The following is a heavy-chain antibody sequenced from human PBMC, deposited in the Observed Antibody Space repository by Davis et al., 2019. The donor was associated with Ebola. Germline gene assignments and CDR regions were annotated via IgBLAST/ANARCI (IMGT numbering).Heavy chain of an antibody. CDR3: AREGENGAPHDF. D-gene: IGHD1-26*01. J-gene: IGHJ4*02. Sequence: GESLKISCSGSGFNFTRYSKNWVRQAPGTGLEWLSYMSSSGSSIEYADSVKGRFTISRDNAKSSVYLQMDSLRDEDTALYYCAREGENGAPHDFWGQGARVIVSS. CDR2: MSSSGSSI. V-gene: IGHV3-48*02. CDR1: GFNFTRYS.